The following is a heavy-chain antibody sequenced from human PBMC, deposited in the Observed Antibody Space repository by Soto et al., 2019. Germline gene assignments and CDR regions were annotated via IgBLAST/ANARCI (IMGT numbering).Heavy chain of an antibody. CDR1: GFTFSGYG. D-gene: IGHD6-13*01. J-gene: IGHJ6*02. V-gene: IGHV3-33*08. Sequence: WGSLRVFWGASGFTFSGYGMRWVIQAPGKGLEWVSVIWYVGSKKYYAYSVKGQFTISRDNSKNTLYLQMNSLTAEDTAVYYCARDPIAAARYYYYGMDVWRQRTTVTVPS. CDR2: IWYVGSKK. CDR3: ARDPIAAARYYYYGMDV.